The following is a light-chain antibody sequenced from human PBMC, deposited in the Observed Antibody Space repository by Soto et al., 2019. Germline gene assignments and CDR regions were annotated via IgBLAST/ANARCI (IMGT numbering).Light chain of an antibody. J-gene: IGLJ1*01. CDR1: SSDVGGYNY. CDR3: SSYTSSSTDDV. CDR2: EVS. Sequence: QSALTQPASVSGSPGQSITISCTGTSSDVGGYNYVSWYQQHPGKAPKLMIYEVSNRPSGVSNRFSGSKSGNTASLTISGLQAEDEANYYCSSYTSSSTDDVSGTGTKVTFL. V-gene: IGLV2-14*01.